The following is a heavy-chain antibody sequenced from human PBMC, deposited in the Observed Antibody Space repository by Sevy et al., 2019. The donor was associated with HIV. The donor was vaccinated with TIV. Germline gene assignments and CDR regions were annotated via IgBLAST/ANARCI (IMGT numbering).Heavy chain of an antibody. Sequence: GGSLRLSCAASGFTFSSYAMSWVRQAPGKGLEWVSSFTGSGTNTFYADSVKGRFTISRDNSKNTPYLQMNSLRAEDTAVYYCAKDSILVAGHFDYWGQGTLVTVSS. CDR3: AKDSILVAGHFDY. CDR1: GFTFSSYA. CDR2: FTGSGTNT. D-gene: IGHD6-19*01. J-gene: IGHJ4*02. V-gene: IGHV3-23*01.